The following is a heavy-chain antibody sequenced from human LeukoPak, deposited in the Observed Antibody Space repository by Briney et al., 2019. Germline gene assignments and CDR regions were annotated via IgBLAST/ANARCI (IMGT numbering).Heavy chain of an antibody. D-gene: IGHD6-13*01. CDR3: IWYGSG. Sequence: GGSLRLSCAASGFTFTSNAMAWVRQAPGKGLEWVSGISGRGDSTYYAESVKGRFTISRDNFKNRLYLQMNSLRAEDTAVYYCIWYGSGWGQGTLVTVSS. CDR2: ISGRGDST. V-gene: IGHV3-23*01. CDR1: GFTFTSNA. J-gene: IGHJ4*02.